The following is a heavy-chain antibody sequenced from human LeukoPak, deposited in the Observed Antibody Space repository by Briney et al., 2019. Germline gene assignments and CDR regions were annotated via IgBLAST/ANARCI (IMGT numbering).Heavy chain of an antibody. CDR1: GFSFSSYW. J-gene: IGHJ4*02. D-gene: IGHD6-19*01. Sequence: PGGSLRLSCAVSGFSFSSYWMHWVRQAPGKGLVWVSRINTDGSSTTYADSVRGRFTISRDNPKNTLYLQMDSLRAEDTAVYYCARPSSGRYGSWGQGTLVTVSS. V-gene: IGHV3-74*01. CDR2: INTDGSST. CDR3: ARPSSGRYGS.